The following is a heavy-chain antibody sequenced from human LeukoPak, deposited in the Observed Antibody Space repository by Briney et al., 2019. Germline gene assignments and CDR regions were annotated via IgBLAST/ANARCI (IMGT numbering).Heavy chain of an antibody. D-gene: IGHD3-16*01. CDR2: ISGSGGST. CDR1: GFTFSSYA. V-gene: IGHV3-23*01. J-gene: IGHJ4*02. CDR3: AKAPDDVGTYYFDY. Sequence: GGSLRLSCAASGFTFSSYAMYWVRQAPGKGLEWVSSISGSGGSTYYADSVKGRFTISRDNSKNTLYLQMNSLRAEDTAVYYCAKAPDDVGTYYFDYWGQGTLVTVSS.